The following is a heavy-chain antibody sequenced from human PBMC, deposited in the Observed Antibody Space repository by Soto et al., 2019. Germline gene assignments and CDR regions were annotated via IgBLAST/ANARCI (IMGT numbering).Heavy chain of an antibody. CDR3: AKGLRYCSSARCYFLPRVDDP. V-gene: IGHV3-9*01. CDR2: ISSNSGSV. D-gene: IGHD2-2*01. J-gene: IGHJ5*02. Sequence: EVQLVESGGGLVQPGRSLRLSCAASGFTFDDYAMHWVRQAPGKGLEWVSGISSNSGSVGYADSVQGRFTISRDNAKNSLYLQMNSLRAEDTALYYCAKGLRYCSSARCYFLPRVDDPWGQGPLVTVSS. CDR1: GFTFDDYA.